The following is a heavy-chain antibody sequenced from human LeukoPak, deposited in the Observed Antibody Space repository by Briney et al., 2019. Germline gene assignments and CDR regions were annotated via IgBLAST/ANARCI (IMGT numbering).Heavy chain of an antibody. CDR2: ISYSGST. Sequence: SETLSLTCTVSGGSISSYYWSWIRLPPGKGLEWIGYISYSGSTSYNPSLKSRVSISVDTSKNQFSLKLSSVTAADTAVYFCARALTGTTGYFDCWGQGTLVTVSS. J-gene: IGHJ4*02. V-gene: IGHV4-59*01. CDR3: ARALTGTTGYFDC. CDR1: GGSISSYY. D-gene: IGHD1-20*01.